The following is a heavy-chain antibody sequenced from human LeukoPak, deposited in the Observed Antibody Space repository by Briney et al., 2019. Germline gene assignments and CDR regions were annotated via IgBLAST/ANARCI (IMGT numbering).Heavy chain of an antibody. CDR3: VMTAGRAAATDH. Sequence: PGGSLRLSCAASGFTFNTYAMSWVRQAPGKGLEWVSMITSGGRSTYYADSVKGRFTISRDNSRNTVYLQMDSLRVDDTATYYCVMTAGRAAATDHWGQGALVTVSS. CDR2: ITSGGRST. V-gene: IGHV3-23*01. J-gene: IGHJ1*01. CDR1: GFTFNTYA.